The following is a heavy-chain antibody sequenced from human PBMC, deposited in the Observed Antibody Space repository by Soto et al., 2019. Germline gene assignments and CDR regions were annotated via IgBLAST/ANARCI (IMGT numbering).Heavy chain of an antibody. CDR1: AFTLSKFV. Sequence: QVQLVESGGGVVQPGRSLRLSCAASAFTLSKFVMHWVRQAPGKGLEWVAVTSNDGSNTFYAGSVKGRFTISRDNSKSVVYPQMNSLRDEDTAVYYCARGNMDVWGQGTTVTVSS. V-gene: IGHV3-30*04. CDR2: TSNDGSNT. D-gene: IGHD1-1*01. CDR3: ARGNMDV. J-gene: IGHJ6*02.